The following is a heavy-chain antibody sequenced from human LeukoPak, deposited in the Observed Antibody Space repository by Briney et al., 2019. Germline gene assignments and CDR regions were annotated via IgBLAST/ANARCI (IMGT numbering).Heavy chain of an antibody. CDR3: ERDAVPWYL. V-gene: IGHV4-59*01. CDR2: IRCIGGT. D-gene: IGHD3-10*01. Sequence: SETLTLTCTVSGGSISSYYWSWIRQPPGKGLEWIGNIRCIGGTDYNPSLKSRVTISLDTSKNQFSLRLSSVTAADSAVYYCERDAVPWYLWGQGTMVTVSS. J-gene: IGHJ3*01. CDR1: GGSISSYY.